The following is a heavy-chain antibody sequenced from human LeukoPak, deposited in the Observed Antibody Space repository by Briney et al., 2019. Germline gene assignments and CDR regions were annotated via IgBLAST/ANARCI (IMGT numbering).Heavy chain of an antibody. CDR1: GGSISSSSYY. CDR2: IYYSGST. J-gene: IGHJ6*03. Sequence: SETLSLTCTVSGGSISSSSYYWRWIRQPPGKGLEWIGRIYYSGSTNYNPSLKSPVTISVYTSNTQFYLKLSYVTAAATYDYSCARYMDVWGKGTTVTIAS. CDR3: ARYMDV. V-gene: IGHV4-39*07.